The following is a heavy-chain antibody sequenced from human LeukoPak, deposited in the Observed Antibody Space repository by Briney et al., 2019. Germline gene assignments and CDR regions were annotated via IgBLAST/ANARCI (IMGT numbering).Heavy chain of an antibody. Sequence: GGSLRLSCAASGFTFSSYGMHWVRQAPGKGLEWVAFIRYDGSNKYYADSVKGRFTISGDNSKNTLYLQMNSLRAEDTAVYYCARRAGAYSHPYDYWGQGTLVTVSS. CDR3: ARRAGAYSHPYDY. V-gene: IGHV3-30*02. CDR2: IRYDGSNK. CDR1: GFTFSSYG. J-gene: IGHJ4*02. D-gene: IGHD4/OR15-4a*01.